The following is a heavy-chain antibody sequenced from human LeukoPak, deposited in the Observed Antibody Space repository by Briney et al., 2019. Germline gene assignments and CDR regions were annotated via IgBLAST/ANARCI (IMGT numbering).Heavy chain of an antibody. V-gene: IGHV4-61*02. CDR2: IYASGNT. CDR1: GGSISSGIYC. J-gene: IGHJ4*02. Sequence: PSQTLSLTCTVSGGSISSGIYCWSWIRQPAGKGLELMGRIYASGNTNYNPSLKSRVTMSVDTSKNQFSLKLSSVTAADTAVYYCARCVRGTYYFDYWGQGTLVTVSS. D-gene: IGHD3-10*02. CDR3: ARCVRGTYYFDY.